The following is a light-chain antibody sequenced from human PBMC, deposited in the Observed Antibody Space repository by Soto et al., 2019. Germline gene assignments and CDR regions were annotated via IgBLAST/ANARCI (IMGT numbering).Light chain of an antibody. V-gene: IGKV3-20*01. CDR3: QQYGSSSRT. CDR2: GAS. Sequence: EIVWTQSPGTLSLSPGERATLSCRASQSVSSYLAWYQQKPGQAPRLLIYGASIRATGIPDRFSGSGSGTDLTLTISRLEPEDFAVYYCQQYGSSSRTFGQGTKVEIK. CDR1: QSVSSY. J-gene: IGKJ1*01.